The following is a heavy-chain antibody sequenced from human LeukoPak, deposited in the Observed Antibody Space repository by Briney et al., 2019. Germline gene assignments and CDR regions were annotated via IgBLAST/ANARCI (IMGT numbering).Heavy chain of an antibody. CDR1: GGSFSGYY. Sequence: SETLSLTCAVYGGSFSGYYWSWIRQPPGKGLEWIGEINHSGSTNYNPSLKSRVTISVDTSKNQFSLKLSSVTAADTAVYYCAARNYSGSYYFDYWGQGALVTVSS. CDR2: INHSGST. J-gene: IGHJ4*02. CDR3: AARNYSGSYYFDY. D-gene: IGHD1-26*01. V-gene: IGHV4-34*01.